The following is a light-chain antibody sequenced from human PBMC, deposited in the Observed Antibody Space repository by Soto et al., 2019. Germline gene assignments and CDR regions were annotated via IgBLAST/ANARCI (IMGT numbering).Light chain of an antibody. Sequence: EIVLAQSPGTLALSPGERASLSCRASQTVSDNFLAWYQQKPGQAPRLLIYAASSRATGVPDRFSSSGTATDFTLTITSLEAEDSAVYYCQQYATSPCAFGQGTKVKIK. J-gene: IGKJ1*01. CDR3: QQYATSPCA. CDR1: QTVSDNF. CDR2: AAS. V-gene: IGKV3-20*01.